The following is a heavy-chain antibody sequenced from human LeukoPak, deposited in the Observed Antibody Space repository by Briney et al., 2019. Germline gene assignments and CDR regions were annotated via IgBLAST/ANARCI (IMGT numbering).Heavy chain of an antibody. J-gene: IGHJ2*01. CDR1: GGSISSYY. CDR2: IYTSGIT. D-gene: IGHD6-13*01. CDR3: VREVAEVQGRYFDL. V-gene: IGHV4-4*07. Sequence: SETLSLTCTVSGGSISSYYWTWIRQPAGKGLEWIGRIYTSGITNYNSSLKSRITMSVDTSKNQFSLKLNSVTAADTAVYYCVREVAEVQGRYFDLWGRGTLVTVSS.